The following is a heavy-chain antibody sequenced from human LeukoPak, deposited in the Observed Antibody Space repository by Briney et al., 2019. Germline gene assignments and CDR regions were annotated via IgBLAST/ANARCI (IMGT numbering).Heavy chain of an antibody. Sequence: GASVKVSCKASGYTFTNYYLRWVQQAPGHGLEWMAIINPSDGGTYYEQKLQGRVTVTRDTSTSTVYMELSSLRSEDTAVYYCARDTRTMTAVTRGQHYYYGLDVWGQGTTVTVSS. CDR1: GYTFTNYY. V-gene: IGHV1-46*01. D-gene: IGHD4-17*01. CDR3: ARDTRTMTAVTRGQHYYYGLDV. CDR2: INPSDGGT. J-gene: IGHJ6*02.